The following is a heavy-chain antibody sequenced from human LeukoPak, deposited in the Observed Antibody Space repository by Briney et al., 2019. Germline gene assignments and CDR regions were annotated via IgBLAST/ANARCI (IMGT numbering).Heavy chain of an antibody. J-gene: IGHJ6*03. CDR3: ARDVSGYCSGGSCPYYYYMDV. V-gene: IGHV1-18*01. Sequence: ASVKVSCKASGYTFTSYGISWVRQAPGQGLEWMGWISAYNGNTNYAQKLQGRVTMTTDTSTSTAYMELRSLRSDDTAVYYCARDVSGYCSGGSCPYYYYMDVWGKGTTVTVSS. CDR2: ISAYNGNT. D-gene: IGHD2-15*01. CDR1: GYTFTSYG.